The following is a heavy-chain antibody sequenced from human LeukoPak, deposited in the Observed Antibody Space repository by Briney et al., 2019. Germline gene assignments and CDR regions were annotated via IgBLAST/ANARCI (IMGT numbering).Heavy chain of an antibody. CDR3: ARGCKGYDILTGYYTFDY. CDR2: IIPIFGTA. V-gene: IGHV1-69*13. D-gene: IGHD3-9*01. CDR1: GGTFSSYA. Sequence: ASVKVSFKASGGTFSSYAISWVRQAPGQGLEWMGGIIPIFGTANYAQKFQGRVTITANESTSTAYMELSSLRSEDTAVYYCARGCKGYDILTGYYTFDYWGQGTLVTVSS. J-gene: IGHJ4*02.